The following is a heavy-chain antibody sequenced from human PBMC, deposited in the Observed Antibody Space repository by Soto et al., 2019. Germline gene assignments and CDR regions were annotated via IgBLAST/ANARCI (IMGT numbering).Heavy chain of an antibody. V-gene: IGHV1-46*02. CDR2: IHPSGGGT. CDR3: ARGGHIAVVTASFDN. J-gene: IGHJ4*02. CDR1: GYTFNTYY. D-gene: IGHD2-21*02. Sequence: QVQLVQSGAEVRKPGASVKVSCKPSGYTFNTYYLHWLRQAPGQALEWMGVIHPSGGGTTYAQKXLSRFTXXRDTSTTTVFMELSSLRSDDTAVYYCARGGHIAVVTASFDNWGQGTLVTVSS.